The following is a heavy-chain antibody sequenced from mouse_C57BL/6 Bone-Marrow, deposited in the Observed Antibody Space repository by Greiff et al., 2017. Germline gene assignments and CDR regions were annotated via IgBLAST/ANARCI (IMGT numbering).Heavy chain of an antibody. J-gene: IGHJ3*01. V-gene: IGHV1-76*01. Sequence: VQLQQSGAELVRPGASVKLSCKASGYTFTDYYINWVKQRPGQGLEWIARIYPGSGNTYYNEKFEGKATLTAEKSSSTAYMQLSSLTSEDSAVYFCARSPKNDGYPFAYWGQGTLVTVSA. CDR2: IYPGSGNT. D-gene: IGHD2-3*01. CDR1: GYTFTDYY. CDR3: ARSPKNDGYPFAY.